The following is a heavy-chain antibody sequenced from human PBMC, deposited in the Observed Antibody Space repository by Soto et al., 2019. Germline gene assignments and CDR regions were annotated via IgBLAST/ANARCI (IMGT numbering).Heavy chain of an antibody. D-gene: IGHD3-3*01. CDR1: GGSVNGYY. CDR2: INHTGGT. J-gene: IGHJ5*02. CDR3: ARDFAGRGPFDP. Sequence: SETLSLTCAVYGGSVNGYYWNWIRQPPGKGLEWIGEINHTGGTHYNPSLKSRVTMSVDTSKNQFSLRLSSVTAADTAFYFCARDFAGRGPFDPWGQGTLVTVSS. V-gene: IGHV4-34*10.